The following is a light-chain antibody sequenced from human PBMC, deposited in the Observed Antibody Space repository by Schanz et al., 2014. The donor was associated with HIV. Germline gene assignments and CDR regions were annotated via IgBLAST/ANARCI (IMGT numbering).Light chain of an antibody. Sequence: QLVLTQSPSASASLGASVKLTCTLSSGHSTYVVAWHQQQPQKAPRFLMSLNRDGAHIKGDGIPDRFSGSSSGSERYLTISSLQSEDEADYYCQTWGTGIQVFGGGTKLTVL. J-gene: IGLJ2*01. V-gene: IGLV4-69*01. CDR1: SGHSTYV. CDR2: LNRDGAH. CDR3: QTWGTGIQV.